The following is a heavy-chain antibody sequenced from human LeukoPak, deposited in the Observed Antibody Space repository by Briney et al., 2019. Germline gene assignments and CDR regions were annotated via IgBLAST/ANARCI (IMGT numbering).Heavy chain of an antibody. CDR1: GGSFSGYY. CDR2: MNPSGST. CDR3: TRGRQDVTMIVVVMTAVSYYLDV. D-gene: IGHD3-22*01. V-gene: IGHV4-34*01. Sequence: SETLSLTCAVYGGSFSGYYWTWIRQTPEKGLEWIGEMNPSGSTNYNPSLKSRVTISVDTSKNQFSLELSSVTAADTAVYYCTRGRQDVTMIVVVMTAVSYYLDVWGKGTTVTVS. J-gene: IGHJ6*03.